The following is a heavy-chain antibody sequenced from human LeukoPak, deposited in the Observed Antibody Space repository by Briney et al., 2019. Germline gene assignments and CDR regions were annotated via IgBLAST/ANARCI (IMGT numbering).Heavy chain of an antibody. CDR3: AEDFVDYYDSSGYPLHAFDI. D-gene: IGHD3-22*01. CDR1: GLTFSSSG. CDR2: IWYDGSNK. Sequence: PGGSLRLSCAASGLTFSSSGMHWVRQAPGKGLEWVALIWYDGSNKYYADSVKGRFTISRDNSKNTLYLQMNSLRAEDTAVYYCAEDFVDYYDSSGYPLHAFDIWGQGTTVTVSS. J-gene: IGHJ3*02. V-gene: IGHV3-33*06.